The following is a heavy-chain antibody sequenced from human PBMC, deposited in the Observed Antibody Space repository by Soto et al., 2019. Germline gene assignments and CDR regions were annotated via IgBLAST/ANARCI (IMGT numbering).Heavy chain of an antibody. CDR2: ISHSGGNT. CDR1: GFTFSSYG. V-gene: IGHV3-23*01. J-gene: IGHJ4*02. Sequence: EVQLLESGGGLVQPGGSLRLSCAASGFTFSSYGMSWVRQAPRKGLEWVSAISHSGGNTYYADSVKGRFAISRDNSKNTLYLQMNSLRAEDTAVYYCATIIFCSSTSCYGREGGYWGQGTLVTVSS. CDR3: ATIIFCSSTSCYGREGGY. D-gene: IGHD2-2*01.